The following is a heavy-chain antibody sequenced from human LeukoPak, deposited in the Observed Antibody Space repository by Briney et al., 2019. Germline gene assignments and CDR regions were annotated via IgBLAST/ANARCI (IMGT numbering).Heavy chain of an antibody. V-gene: IGHV1-8*01. CDR1: GYTFTSYD. CDR2: MNPNSGNT. Sequence: ASVKVSCKASGYTFTSYDISWVRQATGQGLEWMGWMNPNSGNTGYAQKFQGRVTMTRNTSISTAYMELSSLRSEDTAVYYCSRSSSRLLYFDPWGQGTLVTVSS. CDR3: SRSSSRLLYFDP. D-gene: IGHD6-6*01. J-gene: IGHJ5*02.